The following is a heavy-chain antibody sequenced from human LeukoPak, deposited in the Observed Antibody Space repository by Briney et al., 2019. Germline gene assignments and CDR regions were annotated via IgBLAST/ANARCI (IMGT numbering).Heavy chain of an antibody. CDR3: ARQTGTPVPSIFDY. J-gene: IGHJ4*02. Sequence: SETLSLTCTVSGYSISTGYYWDWIRQPPGKGLEWIGTFYHGGSTYYDPSLKSRVTISVDTSKNQFSLKLSSVTAADTAVYYCARQTGTPVPSIFDYWGQGTLVTVSS. V-gene: IGHV4-38-2*02. D-gene: IGHD1-1*01. CDR2: FYHGGST. CDR1: GYSISTGYY.